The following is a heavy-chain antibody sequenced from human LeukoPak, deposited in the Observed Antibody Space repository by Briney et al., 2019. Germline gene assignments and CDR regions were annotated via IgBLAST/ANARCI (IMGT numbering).Heavy chain of an antibody. D-gene: IGHD6-19*01. Sequence: PGGSLRLSCAASGFIFSDYHLNWIRQAPGKGLEWISYISGSGSSTNYAASVRGRFTISRDSGKNSLYLQMNGLRAEDTAVYYCARDQGGWDFDYWGQGTLVTVSS. J-gene: IGHJ4*02. V-gene: IGHV3-11*01. CDR2: ISGSGSST. CDR1: GFIFSDYH. CDR3: ARDQGGWDFDY.